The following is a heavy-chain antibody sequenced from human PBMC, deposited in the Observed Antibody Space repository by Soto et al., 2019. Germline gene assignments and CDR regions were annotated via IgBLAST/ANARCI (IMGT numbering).Heavy chain of an antibody. CDR2: IIPIFGTA. D-gene: IGHD2-8*01. CDR1: GGTFSSYP. J-gene: IGHJ5*02. V-gene: IGHV1-69*01. Sequence: QVQLVQSGAEVKKPGSSVKVSCKASGGTFSSYPISWVRQAPGQELEWMGGIIPIFGTANYAQKFQGRVTITADESTSTAYMELSSLRSEDTAVSYCARGPRNIVLMVYSHPFDPWGQGTLVTVSS. CDR3: ARGPRNIVLMVYSHPFDP.